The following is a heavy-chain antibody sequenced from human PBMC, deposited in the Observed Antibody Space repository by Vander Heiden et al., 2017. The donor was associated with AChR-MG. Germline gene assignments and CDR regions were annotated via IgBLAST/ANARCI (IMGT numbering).Heavy chain of an antibody. J-gene: IGHJ5*02. CDR2: IIPIFGTA. D-gene: IGHD2-2*01. V-gene: IGHV1-69*06. Sequence: QVQLVQSGAEVKKPGSSVKVSCKASGGTFRRYAISWVRQAPGQGLEWMGGIIPIFGTADYAQRFQGRVTITADKSTSTAYMELSSLRSEDTAVYYCASEIQSSTSQSDWFDPWGQGTLVTVSS. CDR1: GGTFRRYA. CDR3: ASEIQSSTSQSDWFDP.